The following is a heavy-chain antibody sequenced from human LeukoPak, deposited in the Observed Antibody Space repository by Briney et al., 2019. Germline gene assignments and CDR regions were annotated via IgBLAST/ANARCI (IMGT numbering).Heavy chain of an antibody. D-gene: IGHD1-26*01. CDR2: IIPIFGST. CDR1: GYTFTSYY. CDR3: ARVGRSRGSLPNSYYYMDV. V-gene: IGHV1-69*05. J-gene: IGHJ6*03. Sequence: GASVKVSCKASGYTFTSYYMHWVRQAPGQGLEWMGGIIPIFGSTNYAQKFQGRVTITTDQSTRTAYMELNSLSSDDTAVYYCARVGRSRGSLPNSYYYMDVWGKGTTVTVSS.